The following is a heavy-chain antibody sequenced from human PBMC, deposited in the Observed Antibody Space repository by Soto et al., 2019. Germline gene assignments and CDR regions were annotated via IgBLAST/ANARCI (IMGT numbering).Heavy chain of an antibody. CDR3: ARLGFSLGAFDI. J-gene: IGHJ3*02. CDR1: GYRFTSYW. V-gene: IGHV5-10-1*01. D-gene: IGHD7-27*01. CDR2: IDPNDSER. Sequence: HGESLKICCKVSGYRFTSYWIGWVCQKPGKGLEWMGKIDPNDSERNYSPSFQGHVIISADKSISTAYLQWSSLKASDTAMYYCARLGFSLGAFDIWGQGTMVTVSS.